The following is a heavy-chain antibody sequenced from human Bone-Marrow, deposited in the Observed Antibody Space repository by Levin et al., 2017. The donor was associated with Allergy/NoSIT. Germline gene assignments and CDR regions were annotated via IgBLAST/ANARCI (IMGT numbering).Heavy chain of an antibody. V-gene: IGHV3-53*01. J-gene: IGHJ3*02. CDR3: ANTLCCYDDAFDI. Sequence: GGSLRLSCAASGFTVSSNYMSWVRQAPGKGLEWVSVIYSGGSTYYADSVKGRFTISRDNSKNTLYLQMNSLRAEDTAVYYCANTLCCYDDAFDIWGQGTMVTVSS. CDR2: IYSGGST. CDR1: GFTVSSNY. D-gene: IGHD2-15*01.